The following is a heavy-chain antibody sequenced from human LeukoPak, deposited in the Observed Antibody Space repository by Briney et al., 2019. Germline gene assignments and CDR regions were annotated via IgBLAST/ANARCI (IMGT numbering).Heavy chain of an antibody. CDR3: ARDSSIDYGSGFVYDY. CDR2: IYTSGST. CDR1: GGSISSGSYY. D-gene: IGHD3-10*01. V-gene: IGHV4-61*02. Sequence: PSETLSLTCTVSGGSISSGSYYWSWIRQPAGKGLEWIGRIYTSGSTNYNPSLKSRVTISVDTSKNQFSLKLSSVTAADTAVYYCARDSSIDYGSGFVYDYWGQGTLVTVSS. J-gene: IGHJ4*02.